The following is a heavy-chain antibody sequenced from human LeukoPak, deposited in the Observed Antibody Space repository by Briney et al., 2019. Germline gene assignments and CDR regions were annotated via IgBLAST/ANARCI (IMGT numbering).Heavy chain of an antibody. J-gene: IGHJ5*02. CDR3: ARVGHPYSSGWTLGS. D-gene: IGHD6-19*01. CDR1: GFTFTSYW. Sequence: GGSLILSCVASGFTFTSYWMSWVRQAPGKGLEWVANIRQDGSEISYVDSVKGRFTISRDNVKNSLYLQMNGLRAEDTAVYYCARVGHPYSSGWTLGSWGQGTLVTVSS. CDR2: IRQDGSEI. V-gene: IGHV3-7*01.